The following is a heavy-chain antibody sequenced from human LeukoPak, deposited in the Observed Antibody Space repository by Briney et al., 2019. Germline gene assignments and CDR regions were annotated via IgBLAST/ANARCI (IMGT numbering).Heavy chain of an antibody. CDR1: GGTFSSYG. D-gene: IGHD6-6*01. CDR2: IIPTFGTA. Sequence: ASVKVSCKASGGTFSSYGISWVRQAPGQGIEWMGGIIPTFGTANYAQKFQGRVTITADESTSTAYMELSSLRSEDTAVYYCARPYSSSSYYYGMDVWGQGTTVTVSS. J-gene: IGHJ6*02. V-gene: IGHV1-69*13. CDR3: ARPYSSSSYYYGMDV.